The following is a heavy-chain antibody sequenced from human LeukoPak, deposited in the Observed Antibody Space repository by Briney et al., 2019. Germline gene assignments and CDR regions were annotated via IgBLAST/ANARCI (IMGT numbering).Heavy chain of an antibody. Sequence: SETLSLTCTDSGGSISNYYWSWIRQPAGKGLEWIGRINPSGSTNYNPSLKTRVTMSVDTSKTQLSLKVRSVTAADTAVYYCARGLGLDPWGQGTLVTVSS. V-gene: IGHV4-4*07. CDR2: INPSGST. CDR3: ARGLGLDP. J-gene: IGHJ5*02. CDR1: GGSISNYY.